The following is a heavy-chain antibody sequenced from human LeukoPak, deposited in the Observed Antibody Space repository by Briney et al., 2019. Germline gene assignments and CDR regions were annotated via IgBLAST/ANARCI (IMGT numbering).Heavy chain of an antibody. J-gene: IGHJ4*02. D-gene: IGHD3-22*01. Sequence: PRGSLRLSCAASGLTFSSYGMHRVRQAPGKGLEWVAVIWYDVSNKYYADSVKGRFTISRDNSKNTLYLQMNSLRAEDTAVYYCAKDLYYDSSGYSNDYWGQGTLVTVSS. CDR3: AKDLYYDSSGYSNDY. CDR2: IWYDVSNK. CDR1: GLTFSSYG. V-gene: IGHV3-33*06.